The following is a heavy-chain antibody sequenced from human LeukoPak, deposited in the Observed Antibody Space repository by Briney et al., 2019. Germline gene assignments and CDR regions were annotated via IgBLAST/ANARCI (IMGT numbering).Heavy chain of an antibody. V-gene: IGHV3-7*01. D-gene: IGHD3-10*01. CDR1: GFTFSSYW. J-gene: IGHJ4*02. CDR3: ARVLWFGESNFDY. Sequence: GGSLRLSCAASGFTFSSYWMSWVRQAPGKGLEWVANIKQDGSEKYYVDSVKGRFTIFRDNAKNSLYLQMNSLRAEDTAVYYCARVLWFGESNFDYWGQGTLVTVSS. CDR2: IKQDGSEK.